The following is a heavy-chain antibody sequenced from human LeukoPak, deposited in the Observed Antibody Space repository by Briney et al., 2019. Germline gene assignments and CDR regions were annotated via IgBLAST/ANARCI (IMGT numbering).Heavy chain of an antibody. J-gene: IGHJ5*02. V-gene: IGHV1-69*01. CDR3: ARQWFGELSIRFDP. Sequence: SVKVSCKASGGTFSSYAISWVRQAPGQGLEWMGGIIPIFGTANYAQKFQGRVTITADESTSTAYMELGSLRSEDTAVYYCARQWFGELSIRFDPWGQGTLVTVSS. CDR1: GGTFSSYA. D-gene: IGHD3-10*01. CDR2: IIPIFGTA.